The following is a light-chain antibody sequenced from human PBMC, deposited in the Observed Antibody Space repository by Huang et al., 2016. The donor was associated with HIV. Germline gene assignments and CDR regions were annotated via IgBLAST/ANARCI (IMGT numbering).Light chain of an antibody. J-gene: IGKJ4*01. V-gene: IGKV3-11*01. Sequence: EIVLTQSPATLSLSPGERATLSCRASQSVSSYLAWYQQKPGQAPRLLIYDASNRATGIPARFGGSGSGTDFILTISSLEPEEFAVYYCQQRSNWPPGVTFGGGTKVEIK. CDR2: DAS. CDR3: QQRSNWPPGVT. CDR1: QSVSSY.